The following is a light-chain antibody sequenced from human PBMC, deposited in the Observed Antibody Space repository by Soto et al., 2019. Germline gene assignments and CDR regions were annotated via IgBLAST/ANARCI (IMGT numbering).Light chain of an antibody. V-gene: IGKV1-12*01. J-gene: IGKJ4*01. Sequence: DIQMTQSPSSVSASVGARVTITCRASQGVSGWLAWYQQRPGKAPELLIYAVSNLQSGVPSRFSGSGSGTDFTLTISCLQPEDFATYYCQQANGFPVTFGGGTRVEMK. CDR2: AVS. CDR3: QQANGFPVT. CDR1: QGVSGW.